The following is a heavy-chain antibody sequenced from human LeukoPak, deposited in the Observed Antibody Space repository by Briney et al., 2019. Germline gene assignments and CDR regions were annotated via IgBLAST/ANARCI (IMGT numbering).Heavy chain of an antibody. CDR2: IYYSGST. CDR3: ARRASSYWYFDL. V-gene: IGHV4-59*08. J-gene: IGHJ2*01. Sequence: PSETLSLTCTVSGGSISSYYWSWIRQPPGKGLEWIGYIYYSGSTNYNPSLKSRVTMSIDTSKNHFSLKLSSVTAADAAVYYCARRASSYWYFDLWGRGTLVTVSS. CDR1: GGSISSYY. D-gene: IGHD2-15*01.